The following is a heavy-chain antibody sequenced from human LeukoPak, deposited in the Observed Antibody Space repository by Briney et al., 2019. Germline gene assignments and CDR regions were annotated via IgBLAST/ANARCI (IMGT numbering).Heavy chain of an antibody. V-gene: IGHV4-59*01. CDR2: IYYSGST. CDR1: GGSFSGYY. Sequence: PSETLSLTCAVYGGSFSGYYWSWIRQPPGKGLEWIGYIYYSGSTNYNPSLKSRVTISVDTSKNQFSLKLSSVTAADTAVYYCAREVYFDWLLFDYWGQGTLVTVSS. J-gene: IGHJ4*02. D-gene: IGHD3-9*01. CDR3: AREVYFDWLLFDY.